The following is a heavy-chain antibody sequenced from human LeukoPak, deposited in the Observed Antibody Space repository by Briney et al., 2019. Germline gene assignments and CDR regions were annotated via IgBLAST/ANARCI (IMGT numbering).Heavy chain of an antibody. CDR1: GFTFSSYW. J-gene: IGHJ3*02. V-gene: IGHV3-7*05. Sequence: GGSLRLSCAASGFTFSSYWMSWVRQAPGKGLEWVANIKQDGSEKYYVDSVKGRFTISRDNAKNSLYLQMNSLRAEDTAVHYCAKDVKVVVTEAFDIWGQGTMVTVSS. CDR3: AKDVKVVVTEAFDI. CDR2: IKQDGSEK. D-gene: IGHD2-21*02.